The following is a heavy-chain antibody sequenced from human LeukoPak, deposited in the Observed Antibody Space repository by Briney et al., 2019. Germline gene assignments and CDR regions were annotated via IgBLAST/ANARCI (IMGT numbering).Heavy chain of an antibody. Sequence: PGGSLRLSRAASGFTFSSFWMTWVRQAPGKGLEWVATIKQDGSDKYYVDSVKGRFTISRDNAKNSLYLQINSLRAEDTAVYYCARPYCTTTSCYSPVDSWGQGTLVTVSS. D-gene: IGHD2-2*01. CDR1: GFTFSSFW. V-gene: IGHV3-7*04. J-gene: IGHJ4*02. CDR2: IKQDGSDK. CDR3: ARPYCTTTSCYSPVDS.